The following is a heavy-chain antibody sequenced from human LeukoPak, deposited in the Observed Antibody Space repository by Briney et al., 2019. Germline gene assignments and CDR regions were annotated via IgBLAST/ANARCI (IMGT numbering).Heavy chain of an antibody. D-gene: IGHD3-3*01. Sequence: GGSLRLSCAASGFTVSNNYMSWVRQAPGKGLEWVSVIYSGGGTYYADSVKGRFTISRDNSKNTLYLQMNSLRAEDTAVYYCARGAIYGDQGYWGKGTLVTVSS. CDR1: GFTVSNNY. CDR2: IYSGGGT. V-gene: IGHV3-53*01. CDR3: ARGAIYGDQGY. J-gene: IGHJ4*02.